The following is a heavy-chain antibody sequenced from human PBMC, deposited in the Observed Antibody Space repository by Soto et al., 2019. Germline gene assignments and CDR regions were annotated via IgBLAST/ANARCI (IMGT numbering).Heavy chain of an antibody. D-gene: IGHD2-21*01. CDR1: GVSISDDNYY. J-gene: IGHJ4*02. Sequence: QVQLQESGPGLVKPSQTLSLTCTVSGVSISDDNYYWSWIRQPPGKDLEWIGHIYNPGNTYNNPSLRTRLTLSLDTSKSQFSLNLNSVTAADTAVYYCAGGLSGDKVDQWGQGTLVTVSS. V-gene: IGHV4-30-4*01. CDR3: AGGLSGDKVDQ. CDR2: IYNPGNT.